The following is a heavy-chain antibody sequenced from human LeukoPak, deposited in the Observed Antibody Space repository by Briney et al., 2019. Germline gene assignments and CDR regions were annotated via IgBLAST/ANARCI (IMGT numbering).Heavy chain of an antibody. Sequence: SETLSLTCSVYGGSISSGSYYWSWIRQPPGKGLEWIGSIYYSGSTYYNPSLKSRVTISVDTSKNQFSLKLSSVTAADTAVYYCAREGSSTYEWGPFDYWGQGTLVTVSS. CDR3: AREGSSTYEWGPFDY. V-gene: IGHV4-39*07. CDR1: GGSISSGSYY. J-gene: IGHJ4*02. D-gene: IGHD6-13*01. CDR2: IYYSGST.